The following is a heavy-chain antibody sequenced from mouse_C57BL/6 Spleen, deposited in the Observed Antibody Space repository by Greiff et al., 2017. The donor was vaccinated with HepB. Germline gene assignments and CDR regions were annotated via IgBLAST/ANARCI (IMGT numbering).Heavy chain of an antibody. V-gene: IGHV1-82*01. CDR3: ARRLIAPSSMDY. CDR1: GYAFSSSW. CDR2: IYPGDGDT. Sequence: VQLQQSGPELVKPGASVKISCKASGYAFSSSWINWVKQRPGKGLEWIGRIYPGDGDTNYNGKFKGKATLTAGKSSSTAYMQLSSLTSEDSAVYFCARRLIAPSSMDYWGQGTSVTVSS. D-gene: IGHD1-2*01. J-gene: IGHJ4*01.